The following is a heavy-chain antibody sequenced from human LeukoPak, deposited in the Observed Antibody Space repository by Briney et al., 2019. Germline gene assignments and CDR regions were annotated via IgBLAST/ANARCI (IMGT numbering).Heavy chain of an antibody. CDR3: AKARKLIVVVSAAMFSWFDP. Sequence: GGSLRLSCAASGFTFSSYWMSWVRQAPGKGLEWVANIKQDGSEKYYVDSVKGRFTISRDNAKNSLYLQMNSLRAEDTAVYYCAKARKLIVVVSAAMFSWFDPWGQGTLVTVSS. CDR2: IKQDGSEK. CDR1: GFTFSSYW. V-gene: IGHV3-7*03. J-gene: IGHJ5*02. D-gene: IGHD2-2*01.